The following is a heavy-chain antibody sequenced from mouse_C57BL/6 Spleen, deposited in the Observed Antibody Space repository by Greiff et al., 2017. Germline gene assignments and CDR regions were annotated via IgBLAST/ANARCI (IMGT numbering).Heavy chain of an antibody. CDR2: IYPGNSDT. CDR1: GYTFTSYW. J-gene: IGHJ2*01. D-gene: IGHD2-4*01. V-gene: IGHV1-5*01. CDR3: TRGYDYAVHFDY. Sequence: EVQLQQSGTVLARPGASVKMSCKTSGYTFTSYWMHWVKQRPGQGLEWIGAIYPGNSDTSYNQKFKGKAKLTAVTSASTAYMELSSLTNEDSAVYYCTRGYDYAVHFDYWGQGTTLTVSS.